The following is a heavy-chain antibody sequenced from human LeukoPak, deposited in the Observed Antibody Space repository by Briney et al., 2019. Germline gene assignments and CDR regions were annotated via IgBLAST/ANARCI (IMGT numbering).Heavy chain of an antibody. Sequence: GGSLRLSCVGSGFNFRTFSMNWVRQLPGKGPEWVSSISSTSSYIYYGDSVRGRFTVFRDNAKNSVYLQMNSLRAEDTGVYYCARRGESASYGDYRFDYWGQGTLVTVSS. D-gene: IGHD4-17*01. V-gene: IGHV3-21*06. CDR1: GFNFRTFS. CDR3: ARRGESASYGDYRFDY. J-gene: IGHJ4*02. CDR2: ISSTSSYI.